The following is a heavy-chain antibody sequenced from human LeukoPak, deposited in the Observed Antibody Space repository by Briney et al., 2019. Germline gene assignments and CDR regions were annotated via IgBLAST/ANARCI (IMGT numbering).Heavy chain of an antibody. CDR3: AKDLVGAPIYYYEMDV. CDR1: GFTFDDYA. J-gene: IGHJ6*02. V-gene: IGHV3-9*01. Sequence: GGSLRLSCSASGFTFDDYAMHWVRQAPGKGLEWVSGLSYNSDNIGYADSVKGRFTISRDNAKSTLYLQMNSLRAEDTALYYCAKDLVGAPIYYYEMDVWGQGTTVTVSS. CDR2: LSYNSDNI. D-gene: IGHD1-26*01.